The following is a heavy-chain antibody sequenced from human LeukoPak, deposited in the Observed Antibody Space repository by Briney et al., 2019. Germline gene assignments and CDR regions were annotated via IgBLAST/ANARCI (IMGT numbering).Heavy chain of an antibody. CDR1: GFTFSSYS. V-gene: IGHV3-21*01. CDR2: ISSSSSYI. Sequence: GGSLRLSCAASGFTFSSYSMNWVRQAPGKGLEWVSSISSSSSYIYYADSVKGRFTISRDNAKNSLYLQMNSLRAEDTAVYYCAKVTCGGDCFNTFDLDYWGQGTLVTVSS. D-gene: IGHD2-21*02. J-gene: IGHJ4*02. CDR3: AKVTCGGDCFNTFDLDY.